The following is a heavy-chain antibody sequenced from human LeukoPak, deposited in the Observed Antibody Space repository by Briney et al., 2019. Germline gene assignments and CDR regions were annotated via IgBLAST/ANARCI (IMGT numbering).Heavy chain of an antibody. V-gene: IGHV4-39*02. J-gene: IGHJ5*02. CDR3: ARLVIP. D-gene: IGHD3-10*01. Sequence: PSETLSLTCTVSGGSISSGDYYWSWIRQPPGKGLEWLGSVSHSGITYYNSSLNSRVTISVDTSKNHFSLTVNSVTAADTAVYYCARLVIPWGQGILVTVSS. CDR1: GGSISSGDYY. CDR2: VSHSGIT.